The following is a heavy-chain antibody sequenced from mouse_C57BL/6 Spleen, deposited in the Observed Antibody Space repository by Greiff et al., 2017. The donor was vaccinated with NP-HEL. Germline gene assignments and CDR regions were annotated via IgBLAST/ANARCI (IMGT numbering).Heavy chain of an antibody. CDR2: IDPETGGT. Sequence: VKLVESGAELVRPGASVTLSCKASGYTFTDYEMHWVKQTPVHGLEWIGAIDPETGGTAYNQKFKGKAILTADKSSSTAYMELRSLTSEDSAVYYCTRSYYGSSYYAMDYWGQGTSVTVSS. J-gene: IGHJ4*01. D-gene: IGHD1-1*01. CDR3: TRSYYGSSYYAMDY. CDR1: GYTFTDYE. V-gene: IGHV1-15*01.